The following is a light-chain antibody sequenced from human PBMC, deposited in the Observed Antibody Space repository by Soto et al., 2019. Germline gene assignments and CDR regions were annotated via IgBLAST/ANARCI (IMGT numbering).Light chain of an antibody. V-gene: IGKV3-20*01. CDR3: QQYDNSSIT. Sequence: EIVLTQSPGTLSLSPGERATLSCRASQSVSSSYLAWYQHKPGQAPRLLIYGASSRATGIPDRFSGSGSGTGFTLTISRLEPEDFAVYYCQQYDNSSITFGQGTRLEIK. CDR1: QSVSSSY. J-gene: IGKJ5*01. CDR2: GAS.